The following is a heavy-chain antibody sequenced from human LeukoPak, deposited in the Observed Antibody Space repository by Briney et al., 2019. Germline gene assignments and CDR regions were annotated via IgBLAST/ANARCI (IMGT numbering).Heavy chain of an antibody. CDR3: ARGELEDSGYEGAFDI. Sequence: KASETLSLTCTVSGGSISSGDYYWSWIRQPPGKGLEWIGYIYYSGSTYYNPSLKSRVTISVDTSKNQFSLKLSSVTAADTAVYYCARGELEDSGYEGAFDIWGQETMVTVSS. V-gene: IGHV4-30-4*01. CDR2: IYYSGST. J-gene: IGHJ3*02. CDR1: GGSISSGDYY. D-gene: IGHD5-12*01.